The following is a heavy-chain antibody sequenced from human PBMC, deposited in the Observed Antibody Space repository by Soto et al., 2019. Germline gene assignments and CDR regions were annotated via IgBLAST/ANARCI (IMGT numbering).Heavy chain of an antibody. D-gene: IGHD1-26*01. Sequence: SVKVSCKASGGTFSSYAISWVRQAPGQGLEWMGGIIPIFGTANYAQKFQGRVTITGDESTSTAYMELSSLRSEDTAVYYCARDPSPNSVHFDYWGQGTLVTVSS. CDR1: GGTFSSYA. CDR3: ARDPSPNSVHFDY. J-gene: IGHJ4*02. CDR2: IIPIFGTA. V-gene: IGHV1-69*13.